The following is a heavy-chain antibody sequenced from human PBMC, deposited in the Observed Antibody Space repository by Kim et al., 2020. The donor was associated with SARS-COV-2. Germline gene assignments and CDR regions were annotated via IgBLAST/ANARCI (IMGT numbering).Heavy chain of an antibody. J-gene: IGHJ4*02. CDR1: GFTFSDYY. CDR2: ISSSGSTI. Sequence: GGSLRLSCAASGFTFSDYYMSWIRQAPGKGLEWVSYISSSGSTIYYADSVKGRFTISRDNAKNSLYLQMNSLRAEDTAVYYCAPGWDGSGSYYNNWAAWGQGTLVTVSS. D-gene: IGHD3-10*01. V-gene: IGHV3-11*01. CDR3: APGWDGSGSYYNNWAA.